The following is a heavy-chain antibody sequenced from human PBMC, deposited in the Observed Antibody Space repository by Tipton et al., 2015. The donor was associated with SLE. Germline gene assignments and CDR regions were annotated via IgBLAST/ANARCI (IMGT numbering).Heavy chain of an antibody. Sequence: TLSLTCTVSGYSISRGYYWGWIRQPPGGGLEWLGSVYPGGTAYYNPSLKSRVTVSVDTAKNQFSLKLTSVTAADTAVYYCARDPLHDYGGQTAPESWGQGTLVTVSS. CDR1: GYSISRGYY. V-gene: IGHV4-38-2*02. J-gene: IGHJ5*02. CDR2: VYPGGTA. D-gene: IGHD4-23*01. CDR3: ARDPLHDYGGQTAPES.